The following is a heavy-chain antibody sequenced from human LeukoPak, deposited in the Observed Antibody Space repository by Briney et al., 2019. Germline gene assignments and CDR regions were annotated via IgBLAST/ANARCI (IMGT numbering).Heavy chain of an antibody. D-gene: IGHD2-15*01. V-gene: IGHV3-15*01. Sequence: GGSLRLSCAASGFAFSHAGMSWVRQAPGKGLEWVSPIRSKTDGGTTDYAAPVKGRFTISRDDSKNTLYMQMNSLKTEDTAVYNCTTDPPGFGYCSGGSCSSDKWFDPWGQGTLVTVSS. J-gene: IGHJ5*02. CDR2: IRSKTDGGTT. CDR1: GFAFSHAG. CDR3: TTDPPGFGYCSGGSCSSDKWFDP.